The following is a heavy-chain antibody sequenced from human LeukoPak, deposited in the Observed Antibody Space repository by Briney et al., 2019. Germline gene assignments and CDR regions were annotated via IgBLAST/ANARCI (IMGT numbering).Heavy chain of an antibody. J-gene: IGHJ4*02. D-gene: IGHD6-19*01. CDR2: MNPNSGNT. CDR3: ARGTKIAVAGTSQRKKFDF. Sequence: ASVKVSCKASGYTFTSFDMNWVRQATGQGLEWMGWMNPNSGNTGYAQKFQGRVTITRNTSIDTAYMELSSLRSEDTAVYYCARGTKIAVAGTSQRKKFDFWGQGTLVTVSS. CDR1: GYTFTSFD. V-gene: IGHV1-8*03.